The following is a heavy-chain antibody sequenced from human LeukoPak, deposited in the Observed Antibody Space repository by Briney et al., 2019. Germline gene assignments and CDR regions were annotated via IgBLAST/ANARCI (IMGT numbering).Heavy chain of an antibody. V-gene: IGHV4-59*01. D-gene: IGHD6-13*01. CDR2: IYYRGST. Sequence: SETLSLTCAVSGGPLTSYYWSWIRQPPGKGLEWIGFIYYRGSTNYNPSLKSRVTISVDTSKNQFSLKLSSVTAADTAVYYCARLSQQPKWATFDYWGQGTLVTVSS. CDR1: GGPLTSYY. CDR3: ARLSQQPKWATFDY. J-gene: IGHJ4*02.